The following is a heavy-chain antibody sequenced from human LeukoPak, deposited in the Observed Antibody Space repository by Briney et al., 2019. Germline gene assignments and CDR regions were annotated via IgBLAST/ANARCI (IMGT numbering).Heavy chain of an antibody. J-gene: IGHJ4*02. CDR3: ARSRPGISVSGTEACDY. Sequence: GGSLRLSCAASGFTFSSYSMNWVRQAPGRGLEWVSSITSTGSYIYYADSVKGRFTISRDNAKNSLYLHMNSLRAEDTAVYYCARSRPGISVSGTEACDYWGQGTLVTVSS. CDR2: ITSTGSYI. D-gene: IGHD6-19*01. CDR1: GFTFSSYS. V-gene: IGHV3-21*01.